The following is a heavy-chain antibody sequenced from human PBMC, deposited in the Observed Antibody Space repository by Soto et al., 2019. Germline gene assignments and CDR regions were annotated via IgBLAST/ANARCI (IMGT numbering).Heavy chain of an antibody. J-gene: IGHJ6*03. D-gene: IGHD1-7*01. CDR2: TYYRTRWYY. CDR1: GDSVSSNSAA. Sequence: QVPLQESGPGLVKPSQTLSLTCVISGDSVSSNSAAWNWIRQSPSRGLEWLGRTYYRTRWYYDYAVSVRSRITVNPDTSKNQFSLQLTSMTPEDTAVYYCAGTTSHYWYYMDVWGKGTTVTVSS. CDR3: AGTTSHYWYYMDV. V-gene: IGHV6-1*01.